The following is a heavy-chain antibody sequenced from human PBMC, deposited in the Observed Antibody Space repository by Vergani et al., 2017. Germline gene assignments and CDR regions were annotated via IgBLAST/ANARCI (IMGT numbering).Heavy chain of an antibody. D-gene: IGHD3-3*01. Sequence: QVQLQESGPGLVKPLQTLSLTCTVSGGSISSGSYYWSWIRQPAGKGLEWIGYIYYSGSTNYNPSLKSRVTISVDTSKNQFSLKLSSVTAADTAVYYCARASXTIFGVVIPYYYYYMDVWGKGTTVTVSS. V-gene: IGHV4-61*10. J-gene: IGHJ6*03. CDR3: ARASXTIFGVVIPYYYYYMDV. CDR1: GGSISSGSYY. CDR2: IYYSGST.